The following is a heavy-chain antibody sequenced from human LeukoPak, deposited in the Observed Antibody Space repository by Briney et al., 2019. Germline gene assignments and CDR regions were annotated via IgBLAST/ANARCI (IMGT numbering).Heavy chain of an antibody. CDR3: TRGDSSSSFEGDY. D-gene: IGHD6-13*01. V-gene: IGHV1-18*01. CDR2: ISAYNGNT. CDR1: GYTFTSYG. Sequence: EASVKVSCKASGYTFTSYGITWVRQAPGQGLEWMGWISAYNGNTYYAQKLQDRVTLTTDTSTSTAYMEMRSLRFDDTAAYYCTRGDSSSSFEGDYWGQGTLVTVSP. J-gene: IGHJ4*02.